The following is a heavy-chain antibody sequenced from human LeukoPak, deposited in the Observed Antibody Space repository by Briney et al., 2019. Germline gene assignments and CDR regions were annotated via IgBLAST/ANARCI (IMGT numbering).Heavy chain of an antibody. CDR1: GGSISSSSYY. V-gene: IGHV4-39*07. CDR2: IYYSGST. CDR3: ARGGGTPPFVDI. D-gene: IGHD1-26*01. J-gene: IGHJ3*02. Sequence: SETLSLTCTVSGGSISSSSYYWGWIRQPPGKGLEWIGSIYYSGSTYYNPSLKSRVTISVDTSKNQFSLKLSSVTAADTAVYYCARGGGTPPFVDIWGQGTMVTVSS.